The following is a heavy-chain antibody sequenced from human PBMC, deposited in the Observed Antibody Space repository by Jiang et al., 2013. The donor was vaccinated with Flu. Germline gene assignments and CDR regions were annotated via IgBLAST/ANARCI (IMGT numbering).Heavy chain of an antibody. Sequence: KPSETLALTCTVSGVSINGNSYYWGWIRQTPGKGLEWIGTIFSDGRTYYKAALKTRLTMSMDTSKNQFSLMLTSVTAADTAVYYCARVGRTYYDSSGYYPFWGQGILVTVSS. CDR3: ARVGRTYYDSSGYYPF. J-gene: IGHJ4*02. V-gene: IGHV4-39*01. CDR2: IFSDGRT. CDR1: GVSINGNSYY. D-gene: IGHD3-22*01.